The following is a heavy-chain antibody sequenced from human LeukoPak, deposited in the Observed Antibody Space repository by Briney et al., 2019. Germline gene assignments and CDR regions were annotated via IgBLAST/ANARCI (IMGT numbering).Heavy chain of an antibody. D-gene: IGHD3-10*01. CDR3: AKSLMRDRWFGES. CDR2: IRYDGNDK. J-gene: IGHJ5*02. CDR1: GFTFSYYG. Sequence: GGSLRLSCAASGFTFSYYGMHWVRQAPGKGLEWVAFIRYDGNDKYYAESVKGRFTISRDTSRNTVYLQMNRLRREDTAVYYWAKSLMRDRWFGESWGQGTLVTVSS. V-gene: IGHV3-30*02.